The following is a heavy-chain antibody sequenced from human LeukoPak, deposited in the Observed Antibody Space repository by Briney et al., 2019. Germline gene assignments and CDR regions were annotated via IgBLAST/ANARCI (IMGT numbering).Heavy chain of an antibody. D-gene: IGHD6-13*01. CDR2: INPNSGGT. CDR3: AAADPYYYYYMDV. V-gene: IGHV1-2*02. CDR1: GYTFTGYY. J-gene: IGHJ6*03. Sequence: GASVKVSCKASGYTFTGYYMHWVRQAPGQGVEWMGWINPNSGGTNYAQKLQGRVTMTRDTSISTAYMELSRLRSDDTAVYYCAAADPYYYYYMDVWGKGTTVTVSS.